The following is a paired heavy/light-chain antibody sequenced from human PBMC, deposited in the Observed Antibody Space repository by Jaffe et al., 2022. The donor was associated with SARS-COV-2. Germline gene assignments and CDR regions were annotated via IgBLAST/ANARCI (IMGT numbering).Heavy chain of an antibody. Sequence: EVQLVESGGGLVQPGGSLRLSCAASGFTFSSYALSWVRQAPGKGLEWVSPISGSGGSTNYADSVKGRFTISRDNSKNTLYLQMNSLRAEDTAVYYCARDRYGDYALDYWGQGTLVTVSS. CDR3: ARDRYGDYALDY. CDR2: ISGSGGST. CDR1: GFTFSSYA. V-gene: IGHV3-23*04. J-gene: IGHJ4*02. D-gene: IGHD4-17*01.
Light chain of an antibody. CDR2: EVS. V-gene: IGLV2-8*01. J-gene: IGLJ2*01. CDR3: SSYAGSNRV. Sequence: QSALTQPPSASGSPGQSVTISCTGTSSDVGGYNYVSWYQQHPGKAPKLMIYEVSKRPSGVPDRFSGSKSGNTASLTVSGLQAEDEADYYCSSYAGSNRVFGGGTKLTVL. CDR1: SSDVGGYNY.